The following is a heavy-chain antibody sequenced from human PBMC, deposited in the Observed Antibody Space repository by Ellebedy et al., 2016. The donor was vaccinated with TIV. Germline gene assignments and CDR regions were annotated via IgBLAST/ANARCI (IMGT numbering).Heavy chain of an antibody. Sequence: GESLKISXIGSGFTFSAYAMSWVRQAPGKGLEWVSAITGSGSITYYADSVKGRFTISRDNSKNTLYLQMNSLRAEDTAVYYCAKAQVSCSSTTCFIPAPFDYWGQGTLVAVSS. V-gene: IGHV3-23*01. CDR1: GFTFSAYA. D-gene: IGHD2-2*01. CDR3: AKAQVSCSSTTCFIPAPFDY. J-gene: IGHJ4*02. CDR2: ITGSGSIT.